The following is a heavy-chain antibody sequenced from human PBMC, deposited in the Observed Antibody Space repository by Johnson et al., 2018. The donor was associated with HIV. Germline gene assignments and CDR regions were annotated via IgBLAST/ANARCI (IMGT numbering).Heavy chain of an antibody. CDR2: IKSKTDGGTT. V-gene: IGHV3-15*01. CDR1: GFTFDDYG. J-gene: IGHJ3*02. D-gene: IGHD5-12*01. CDR3: LVAPNAFDI. Sequence: VQLVESGGGVVRPGGSLRLSCAASGFTFDDYGMSWVRQVPGKGLEWVGRIKSKTDGGTTDYAAPVKGRCTISRDDSKNTLYLQMNSLKTEDTAVYYCLVAPNAFDIWGQGTMVTVSS.